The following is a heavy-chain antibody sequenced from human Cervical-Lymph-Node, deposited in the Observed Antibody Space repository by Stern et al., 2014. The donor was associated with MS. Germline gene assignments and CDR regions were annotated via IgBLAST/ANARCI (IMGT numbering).Heavy chain of an antibody. J-gene: IGHJ4*02. V-gene: IGHV1-24*01. CDR2: FDPEDGET. D-gene: IGHD1-26*01. Sequence: DQLVESGAEVKKPGASVKVSCKVSGYTLTELSMHWVRQAPGKGLEWMGGFDPEDGETIYAQKYQRRVSMTEDTYTDTAYMELSSLRSEDTAVYYCATARPTQWELPLFDYWGQGTLVTVSS. CDR1: GYTLTELS. CDR3: ATARPTQWELPLFDY.